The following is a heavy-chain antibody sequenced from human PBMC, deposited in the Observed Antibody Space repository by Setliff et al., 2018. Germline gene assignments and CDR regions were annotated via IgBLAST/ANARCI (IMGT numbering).Heavy chain of an antibody. CDR3: VRGANDILTTYALDI. V-gene: IGHV4-30-4*08. CDR2: IFSSGTT. CDR1: GGSFNSANYY. J-gene: IGHJ3*02. D-gene: IGHD3-9*01. Sequence: TSETLSLTCTVSGGSFNSANYYWNWIRQPPGKGLEWIGFIFSSGTTSYNPSLMLRVFMSIDTSQNQVSLRLRSVTAADTAVYYCVRGANDILTTYALDISGEGTMVTVSS.